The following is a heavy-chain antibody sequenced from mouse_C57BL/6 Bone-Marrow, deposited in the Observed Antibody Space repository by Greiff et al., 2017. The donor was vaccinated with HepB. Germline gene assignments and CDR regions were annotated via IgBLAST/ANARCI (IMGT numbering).Heavy chain of an antibody. Sequence: QVQLQQPGAELVKPGASVKLSYKASGYTFTSYWMQWVKQRPGQGLEWIGEIDPSDSYTNYNQKFKGKATLTVDTSSSTAYMQLSSLTSEDSAVYYCAGDYFDYWGQGTTLTVSS. CDR2: IDPSDSYT. CDR3: AGDYFDY. J-gene: IGHJ2*01. CDR1: GYTFTSYW. V-gene: IGHV1-50*01.